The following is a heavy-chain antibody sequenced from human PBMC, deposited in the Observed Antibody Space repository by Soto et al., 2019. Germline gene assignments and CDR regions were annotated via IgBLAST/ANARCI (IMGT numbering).Heavy chain of an antibody. V-gene: IGHV3-23*01. Sequence: EVILLESGGHLVAPGESLRLSCVASGFSFSSSALTWVRQAPGKGLEWVADISGAGGRIYNEDSVKGRFTISRDNSKNSVYLQVNSLRADDTAVYYCAKGHTNENGHYSYYGMDVWGQGTTVTVS. CDR1: GFSFSSSA. CDR3: AKGHTNENGHYSYYGMDV. CDR2: ISGAGGRI. J-gene: IGHJ6*02. D-gene: IGHD2-8*01.